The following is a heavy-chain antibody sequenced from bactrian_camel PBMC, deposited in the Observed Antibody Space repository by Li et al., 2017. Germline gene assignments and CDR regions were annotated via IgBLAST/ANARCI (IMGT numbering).Heavy chain of an antibody. J-gene: IGHJ6*01. D-gene: IGHD1*01. Sequence: QLVESGGGLVQPGGSLRLSCAASGFTFSSYAMSWVRQAPGKGLEWVSSINSGGGSTYYADSVKGRFTISRDNAKNTLYLQLNSLKTEDTATYYCAKGSSPLGWFSALTPGDADFGYWGQGTQVTVS. CDR1: GFTFSSYA. CDR2: INSGGGST. V-gene: IGHV3S31*01. CDR3: AKGSSPLGWFSALTPGDADFGY.